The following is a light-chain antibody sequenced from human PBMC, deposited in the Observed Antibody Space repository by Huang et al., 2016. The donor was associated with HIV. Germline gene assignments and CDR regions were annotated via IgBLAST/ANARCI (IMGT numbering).Light chain of an antibody. CDR1: RDIKTY. V-gene: IGKV1-9*01. J-gene: IGKJ1*01. Sequence: IQLTQSPSSLSASVGDRVTITCRASRDIKTYLAWFHQRPGRAPEFLIFAASFLESGVPSGFSGSGSGTEFTLAINGLQPEDFGAYYCQQVGSYPRTFGQGTNVDVK. CDR3: QQVGSYPRT. CDR2: AAS.